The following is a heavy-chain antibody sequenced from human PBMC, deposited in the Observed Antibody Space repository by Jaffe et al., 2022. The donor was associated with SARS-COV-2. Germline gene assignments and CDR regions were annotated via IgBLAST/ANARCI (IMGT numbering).Heavy chain of an antibody. V-gene: IGHV4-61*02. CDR3: ARERGGHSGSYNYYYYYGMDV. CDR2: IYTSGST. CDR1: GGSISSGSYY. D-gene: IGHD3-10*01. Sequence: QVQLQESGPGLVKPSQTLSLTCTVSGGSISSGSYYWSWIRQPAGKGLEWIGRIYTSGSTNYNPSLKSRVTISVDTSKNQFSLKLSSVTAADTAVYYCARERGGHSGSYNYYYYYGMDVWGQGTTVTVSS. J-gene: IGHJ6*02.